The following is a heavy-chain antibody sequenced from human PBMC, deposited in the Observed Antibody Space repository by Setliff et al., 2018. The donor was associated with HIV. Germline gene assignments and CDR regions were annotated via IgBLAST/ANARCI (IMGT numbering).Heavy chain of an antibody. J-gene: IGHJ4*02. V-gene: IGHV3-30*02. Sequence: LGGSLRLSCAASGFAFSTYGMHWVRQPPGKGLEWVAFVWSDESKKFYADSVKGRFTISRDNSRNTLYLQMNSLRIEDTAVYYCSGIVVGPFVDCWGQGTLVTVSS. CDR1: GFAFSTYG. D-gene: IGHD2-15*01. CDR2: VWSDESKK. CDR3: SGIVVGPFVDC.